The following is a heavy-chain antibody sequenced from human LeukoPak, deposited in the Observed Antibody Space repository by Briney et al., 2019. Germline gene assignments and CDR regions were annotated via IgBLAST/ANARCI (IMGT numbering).Heavy chain of an antibody. CDR2: TYYRSKWYN. J-gene: IGHJ5*02. CDR1: WDSVSSNSAA. D-gene: IGHD2-2*01. V-gene: IGHV6-1*01. Sequence: SQTLSLTCAISWDSVSSNSAAWNWIRQSPSRGLEWLGRTYYRSKWYNDYAVSVKSRITINPDPSKNQFSLQLNSVTPEDTAVYYCARGLGVVVPAARSWFDPWGQGTLVTVSS. CDR3: ARGLGVVVPAARSWFDP.